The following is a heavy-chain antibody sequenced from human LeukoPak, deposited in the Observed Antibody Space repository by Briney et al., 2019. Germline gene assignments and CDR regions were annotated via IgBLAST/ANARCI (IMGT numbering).Heavy chain of an antibody. V-gene: IGHV1-69*06. CDR3: AREVPDANCAFDV. J-gene: IGHJ3*01. CDR1: GGNFRTYA. CDR2: IIPICGTA. Sequence: ASVKVSCKASGGNFRTYAINWVRQAPGHGLEWLGRIIPICGTANYPQNFQGRVTMTADKPSNTADLELSSLTSDDTAVYYCAREVPDANCAFDVWGQGTMVTVSS. D-gene: IGHD2-2*01.